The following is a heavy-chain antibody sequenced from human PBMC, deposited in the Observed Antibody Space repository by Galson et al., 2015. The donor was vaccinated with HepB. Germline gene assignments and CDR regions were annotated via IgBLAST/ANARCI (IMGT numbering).Heavy chain of an antibody. Sequence: ETLSLTCAVYGGSFSAYHWGWIRQPPGKGLGWIGEITHSGSTNYNPPLKSRVIISVDTSRNQFSLKLSSVTAADTAIYYCARHQVVALGGLYGLDVWGQGTTVTVSS. CDR1: GGSFSAYH. J-gene: IGHJ6*02. CDR3: ARHQVVALGGLYGLDV. V-gene: IGHV4-34*01. CDR2: ITHSGST. D-gene: IGHD3/OR15-3a*01.